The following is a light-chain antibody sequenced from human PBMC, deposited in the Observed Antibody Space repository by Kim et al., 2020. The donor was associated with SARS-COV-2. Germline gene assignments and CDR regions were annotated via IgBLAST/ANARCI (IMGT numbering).Light chain of an antibody. J-gene: IGLJ3*02. V-gene: IGLV1-44*01. Sequence: GQRVTLSCSGSSPNIARNTVNWYRQLPGTAPKLLTYSISHRPSGVPDRFSGSSSGTSASLAISGLHSEDEADYYCSSWDDSLNGWVFGRGTQLTVL. CDR1: SPNIARNT. CDR2: SIS. CDR3: SSWDDSLNGWV.